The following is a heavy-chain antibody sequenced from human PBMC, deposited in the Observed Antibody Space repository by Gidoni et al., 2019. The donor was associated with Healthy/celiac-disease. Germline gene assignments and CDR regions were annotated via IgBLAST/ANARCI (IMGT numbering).Heavy chain of an antibody. CDR2: TYYSTKWYN. CDR1: GDSVSSNSAA. D-gene: IGHD6-19*01. CDR3: ARVRAVAGGIIHPFDY. J-gene: IGHJ4*02. V-gene: IGHV6-1*01. Sequence: QVQLQQSGPGLVKPSQTLSLTCAISGDSVSSNSAAWNWIRQSPSRGLEWLGRTYYSTKWYNDYAVSVKSRITINPDTSKNQFSLQLNSVTPEDTAVYYCARVRAVAGGIIHPFDYWGQGTLVTVSS.